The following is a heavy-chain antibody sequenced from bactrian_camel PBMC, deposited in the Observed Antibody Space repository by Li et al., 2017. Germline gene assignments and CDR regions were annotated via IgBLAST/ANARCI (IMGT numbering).Heavy chain of an antibody. CDR1: GGTIDDRD. D-gene: IGHD2*01. CDR3: ATPPKVGGSWFYGY. J-gene: IGHJ4*01. Sequence: HVQLVESGGASVQAGGSLRLSCTASGGTIDDRDMAWYRRIPGNACELVSRITRDGMTVYPDSVLGRFTASRDNAKNMMFLQMNSLKSEDTALYYCATPPKVGGSWFYGYWGQGTQVTVS. V-gene: IGHV3S63*01. CDR2: ITRDGMT.